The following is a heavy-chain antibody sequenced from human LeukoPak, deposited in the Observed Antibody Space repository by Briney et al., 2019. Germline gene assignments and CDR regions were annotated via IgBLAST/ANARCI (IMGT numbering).Heavy chain of an antibody. V-gene: IGHV4-39*07. CDR2: IYYSGST. CDR3: ARDGGMDTAMVSGYFDY. CDR1: GGSISSSSYY. D-gene: IGHD5-18*01. J-gene: IGHJ4*02. Sequence: SETLSLTCTVSGGSISSSSYYWGWIRQPPVKGLEWIGSIYYSGSTYYNPSLKSRVTISVDTSKNQFSLKLSSVTAADTAVYYCARDGGMDTAMVSGYFDYWGQGTLVTVSS.